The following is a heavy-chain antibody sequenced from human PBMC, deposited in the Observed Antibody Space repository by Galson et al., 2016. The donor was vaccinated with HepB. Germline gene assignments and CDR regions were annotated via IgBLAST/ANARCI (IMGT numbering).Heavy chain of an antibody. CDR1: GFTFSDHF. V-gene: IGHV3-72*01. Sequence: SLRLSCAASGFTFSDHFMDWVRQAPGKGPEWVARIRSEASDYSTDYAASVKCRFTISRDDSKNSLFLQMNSLKTEDTALYFCVRDSRTHFYDFWGQGTQVTVSS. D-gene: IGHD3-3*02. CDR2: IRSEASDYST. J-gene: IGHJ4*02. CDR3: VRDSRTHFYDF.